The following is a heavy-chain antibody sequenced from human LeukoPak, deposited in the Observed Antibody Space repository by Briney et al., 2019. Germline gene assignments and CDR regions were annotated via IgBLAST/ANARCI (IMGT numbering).Heavy chain of an antibody. V-gene: IGHV1-69*04. CDR1: GGTFSSYT. D-gene: IGHD3-10*01. CDR2: IIPILGIA. J-gene: IGHJ6*02. CDR3: ARDPTMVRGVIGDV. Sequence: ASVKVSCKASGGTFSSYTISWVRQAPGQGLEWMGRIIPILGIANYAQKFQGRVTITADKSTSTAYMGLSSLRSEDTAVYYCARDPTMVRGVIGDVWGQGTTVTVSS.